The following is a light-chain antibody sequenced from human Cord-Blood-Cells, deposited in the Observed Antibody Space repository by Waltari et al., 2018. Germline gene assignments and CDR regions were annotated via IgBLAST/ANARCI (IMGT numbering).Light chain of an antibody. Sequence: QSALTQPASVYGAPGQSITISCPGISREVRGHNHFSWYQQHPGKAPKLRIYDVSNRPSGVSNRFSGSKSGNTASLTISGLQAEDEADYYCSSYTSSSTVFGGGTKLTVL. CDR1: SREVRGHNH. J-gene: IGLJ3*02. V-gene: IGLV2-14*01. CDR3: SSYTSSSTV. CDR2: DVS.